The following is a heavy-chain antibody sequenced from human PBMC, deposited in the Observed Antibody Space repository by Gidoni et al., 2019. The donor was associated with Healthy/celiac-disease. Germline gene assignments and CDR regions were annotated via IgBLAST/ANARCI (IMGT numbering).Heavy chain of an antibody. D-gene: IGHD3-22*01. V-gene: IGHV4-61*02. CDR1: GGSISSGSYY. Sequence: QVQLQESGPGLVKPSQTLSLTCTVSGGSISSGSYYWSWIRQPAGKGLEWIGRIYTSGSTNYNPSLKSRVTISVDTSKNQFSLKLSSVTAADTAVYYCARGSGDYYDSSPRWGQGTLVTVSS. CDR2: IYTSGST. CDR3: ARGSGDYYDSSPR. J-gene: IGHJ4*02.